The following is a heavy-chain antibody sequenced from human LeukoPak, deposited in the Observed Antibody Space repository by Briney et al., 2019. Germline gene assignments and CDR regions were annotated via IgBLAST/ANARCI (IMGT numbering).Heavy chain of an antibody. CDR2: IYYSGST. CDR3: ARRDWYYGSGGSEYYFDY. J-gene: IGHJ4*02. V-gene: IGHV4-39*01. D-gene: IGHD3-10*01. Sequence: SSETLSLTCTVSGGSISSSSYYWGWIRQPPGKGLEWIGSIYYSGSTYYNPSLKSRVTISVDTSKNQFSLKLSSVTAADTAVYYCARRDWYYGSGGSEYYFDYWGQGTLVTVSS. CDR1: GGSISSSSYY.